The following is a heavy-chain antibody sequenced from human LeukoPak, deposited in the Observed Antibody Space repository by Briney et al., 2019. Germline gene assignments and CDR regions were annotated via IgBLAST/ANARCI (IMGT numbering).Heavy chain of an antibody. CDR2: INSSSGTM. CDR1: GFTFSSYA. D-gene: IGHD3-22*01. Sequence: GGSLRLSCAASGFTFSSYAMSWVRQAPGKGLEWVSYINSSSGTMIYADSVKGRFTISRDNAKNSLYLQMNSLRAEDTAVYYCAKEGDNTGYRYFDDWGQGTLVTVSS. CDR3: AKEGDNTGYRYFDD. J-gene: IGHJ4*02. V-gene: IGHV3-48*04.